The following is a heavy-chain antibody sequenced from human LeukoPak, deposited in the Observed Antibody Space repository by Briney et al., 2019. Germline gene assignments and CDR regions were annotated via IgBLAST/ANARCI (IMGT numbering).Heavy chain of an antibody. CDR1: GYTFTSYG. CDR3: AWLNCSGGSCYSNNWFDP. Sequence: GASVKVSCKASGYTFTSYGISWVRQAPGQGLEWMGWISAYNGKTNYAQKLQGRVTMTTDTSTSTAYMELRSLRSDDTAVYYCAWLNCSGGSCYSNNWFDPWGQGTLVTVSS. CDR2: ISAYNGKT. J-gene: IGHJ5*02. V-gene: IGHV1-18*01. D-gene: IGHD2-15*01.